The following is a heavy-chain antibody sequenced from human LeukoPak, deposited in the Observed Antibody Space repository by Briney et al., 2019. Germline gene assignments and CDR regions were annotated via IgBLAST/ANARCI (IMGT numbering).Heavy chain of an antibody. V-gene: IGHV3-15*01. J-gene: IGHJ4*02. D-gene: IGHD5-18*01. CDR1: GFTFSNAW. Sequence: GGSLRLSCAASGFTFSNAWMSWVRQAPGKGLEWVGRIKSKTDGGTTDYAAPVKGRFTISRDDSKNTLYLQMNSLKTEDTAVYYCTTGESTWIQPFDYWGQGTLVTVSS. CDR2: IKSKTDGGTT. CDR3: TTGESTWIQPFDY.